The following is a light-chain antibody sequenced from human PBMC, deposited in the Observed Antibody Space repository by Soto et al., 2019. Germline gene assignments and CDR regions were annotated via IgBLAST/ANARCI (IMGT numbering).Light chain of an antibody. CDR2: SNN. J-gene: IGLJ1*01. CDR3: AAWDDSLNGYV. Sequence: QSVLTQPPSASGTPGQRVTISCSGSSXNIGSNTVNWYQQLPGTAPKLLIYSNNQRPSGVPDRFSGSKSGTSASLAISGLQSEDEADYYCAAWDDSLNGYVLGTGTKVTVL. CDR1: SXNIGSNT. V-gene: IGLV1-44*01.